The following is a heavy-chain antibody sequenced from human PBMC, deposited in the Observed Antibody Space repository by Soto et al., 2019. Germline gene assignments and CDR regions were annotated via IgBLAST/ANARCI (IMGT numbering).Heavy chain of an antibody. CDR2: INSDGSST. D-gene: IGHD4-17*01. V-gene: IGHV3-74*01. J-gene: IGHJ4*02. CDR3: AILSSTVTNYFDY. Sequence: PGGSLRHSCAASGFTFSGYWMHWVRQAPGKGLVWVSRINSDGSSTNYADSVKGRFTISRDNAKNTLYLQMNSLRAEDTAVYYCAILSSTVTNYFDYWGQGTLVTVSS. CDR1: GFTFSGYW.